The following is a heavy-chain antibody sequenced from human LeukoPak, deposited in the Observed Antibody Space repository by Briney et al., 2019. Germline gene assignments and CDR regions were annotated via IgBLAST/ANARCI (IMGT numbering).Heavy chain of an antibody. CDR3: ARMRSYHHPSYFDY. CDR2: ISSSSSYI. D-gene: IGHD1-26*01. V-gene: IGHV3-21*01. J-gene: IGHJ4*02. CDR1: GFTFSSYR. Sequence: GVSLTLSCAASGFTFSSYRMNWVRQATGKGLEWVSSISSSSSYIYYADSVKVRFTIYRDNDKNSLYLQMNSLRAEYTAVYHCARMRSYHHPSYFDYWGQRTLVTVST.